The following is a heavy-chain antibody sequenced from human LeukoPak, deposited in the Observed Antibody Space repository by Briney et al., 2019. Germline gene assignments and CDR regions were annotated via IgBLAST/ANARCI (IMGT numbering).Heavy chain of an antibody. CDR3: ARQTSIVAPLSN. CDR2: IYPGDSDT. V-gene: IGHV5-51*01. J-gene: IGHJ4*02. Sequence: GESLKISCKGSGYSFTNYWIAWVRQMPGKGLEWMGIIYPGDSDTRYSPSFQGQVTISADKSISTAYLQRSSLKASDTAMYYCARQTSIVAPLSNWGQGTLVTVSS. D-gene: IGHD6-6*01. CDR1: GYSFTNYW.